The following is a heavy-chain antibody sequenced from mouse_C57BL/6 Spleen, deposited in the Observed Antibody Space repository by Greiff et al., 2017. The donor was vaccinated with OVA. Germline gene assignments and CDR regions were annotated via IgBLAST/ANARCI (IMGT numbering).Heavy chain of an antibody. Sequence: EVKLMESGEGLVKPGGSLKLSCAASGFTFSSYAMSWVRQTPEKRLEWVAYISSGGDYIYYADTVKGRFTISRDNARNTLYLQMSSLKSEDTAMYYCTRDRTTVAMDYWGQGTSVTVSS. CDR1: GFTFSSYA. V-gene: IGHV5-9-1*02. CDR2: ISSGGDYI. J-gene: IGHJ4*01. CDR3: TRDRTTVAMDY. D-gene: IGHD1-1*01.